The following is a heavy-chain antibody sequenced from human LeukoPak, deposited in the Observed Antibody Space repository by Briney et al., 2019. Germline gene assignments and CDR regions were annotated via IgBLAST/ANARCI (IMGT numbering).Heavy chain of an antibody. CDR1: GGTFSSYA. J-gene: IGHJ4*02. CDR2: IIPIFGTA. V-gene: IGHV1-69*13. Sequence: ASVKVSCKASGGTFSSYAISWVRQAPGQGLEWMGGIIPIFGTANYAQKFQGRVTITADESTSTAYMELSSLRSEDTAVYYCAREYYDILTGYYPLDYWGQGTLVTVSS. CDR3: AREYYDILTGYYPLDY. D-gene: IGHD3-9*01.